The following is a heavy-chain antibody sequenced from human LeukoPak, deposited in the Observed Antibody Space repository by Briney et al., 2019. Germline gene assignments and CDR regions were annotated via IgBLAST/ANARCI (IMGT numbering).Heavy chain of an antibody. V-gene: IGHV3-7*03. Sequence: GGSLRLSCAASGFTFSSYWMSWVRQAPGKGLVWVANINQGGSERYYVDSVKGRFTISRDNAKNSLFLQMNSLRAEGTAVYYCARDLNVAAAATPFDYWGQGTLVTVSS. D-gene: IGHD6-13*01. CDR3: ARDLNVAAAATPFDY. CDR1: GFTFSSYW. J-gene: IGHJ4*02. CDR2: INQGGSER.